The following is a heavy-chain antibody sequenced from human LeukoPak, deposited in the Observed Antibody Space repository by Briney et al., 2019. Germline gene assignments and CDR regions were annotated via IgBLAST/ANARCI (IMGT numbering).Heavy chain of an antibody. CDR2: IYYSGST. D-gene: IGHD5-18*01. CDR1: GVSISSYY. V-gene: IGHV4-59*06. J-gene: IGHJ4*02. Sequence: RASETLSLTCTVSGVSISSYYWSWIRQHPGKGLEWIGYIYYSGSTYYNPSLKSRVTISVDTSKNQFSLKLSSVTAADTAVYYCARERIQLWGTSRAGPFDYWGQGTLVTVSS. CDR3: ARERIQLWGTSRAGPFDY.